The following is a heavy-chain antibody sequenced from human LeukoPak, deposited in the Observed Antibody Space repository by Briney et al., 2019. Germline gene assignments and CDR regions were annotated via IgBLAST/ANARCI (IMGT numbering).Heavy chain of an antibody. CDR1: GGSISSNSNY. Sequence: PSETLSLTCTVPGGSISSNSNYWAWIRQPPGRGLEWIGSISYGGSTYYGPSLESRVTISVDTSKNQFSLRLSSVTAADTAVYYCARQALWFFDYWGQGTLVTVSS. D-gene: IGHD2-21*01. V-gene: IGHV4-39*01. J-gene: IGHJ4*02. CDR2: ISYGGST. CDR3: ARQALWFFDY.